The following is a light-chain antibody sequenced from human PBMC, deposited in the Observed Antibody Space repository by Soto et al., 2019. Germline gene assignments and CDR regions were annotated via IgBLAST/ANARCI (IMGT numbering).Light chain of an antibody. CDR1: QSISSY. CDR2: AAS. V-gene: IGKV1-39*01. Sequence: DIQMTQSPSSLSASVGDRVTITGRARQSISSYLNWYQQKPGKAPKLLIYAASSLQTGVPSRFSGSGSGTAFPLSTSTLQSEDFATYYCQQSYSRLTFGPRTKGDSK. J-gene: IGKJ3*01. CDR3: QQSYSRLT.